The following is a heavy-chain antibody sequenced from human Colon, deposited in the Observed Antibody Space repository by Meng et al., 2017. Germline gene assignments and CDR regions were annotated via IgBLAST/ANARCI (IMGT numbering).Heavy chain of an antibody. D-gene: IGHD1-7*01. J-gene: IGHJ4*02. CDR1: GYTCISLD. CDR3: AREGRRVGTTAWNY. CDR2: MNPNSGNT. V-gene: IGHV1-8*01. Sequence: LQSRAQVEMSRVLVYLSCKASGYTCISLDIIWLRPATRPGLEWMGRMNPNSGNTGVAQKLQGSVTRTRYTTISTADMELSSLRSEDTAVYDWAREGRRVGTTAWNYWGQGTLVTVSS.